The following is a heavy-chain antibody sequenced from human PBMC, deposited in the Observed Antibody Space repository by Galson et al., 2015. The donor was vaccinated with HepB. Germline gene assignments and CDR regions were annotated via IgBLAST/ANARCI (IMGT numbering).Heavy chain of an antibody. D-gene: IGHD6-19*01. J-gene: IGHJ4*02. CDR3: AKEAAVAGSLDY. CDR2: IRGSGGST. CDR1: GFTFNNYA. V-gene: IGHV3-23*01. Sequence: SLRLSCAASGFTFNNYAMSWVRQAPGKGLEWVSTIRGSGGSTYYADSVKGRFTISRDNSKNTLYLQMNSLRAEDTAVYYCAKEAAVAGSLDYWGQGTLVTVSS.